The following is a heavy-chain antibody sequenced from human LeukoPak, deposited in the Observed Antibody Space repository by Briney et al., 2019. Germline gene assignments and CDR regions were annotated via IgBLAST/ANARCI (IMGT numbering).Heavy chain of an antibody. V-gene: IGHV1-2*02. CDR1: GYTFTSYY. CDR3: ARGYGDYGFDY. D-gene: IGHD4-17*01. J-gene: IGHJ4*02. Sequence: ASVKVSCKASGYTFTSYYMHWVRQAPGQGLEWMGWINPNSGGTNYAQNFQGRVTMTRDTSISTAYMELSRLRSDATAVHYCARGYGDYGFDYWGQGTLVTVSS. CDR2: INPNSGGT.